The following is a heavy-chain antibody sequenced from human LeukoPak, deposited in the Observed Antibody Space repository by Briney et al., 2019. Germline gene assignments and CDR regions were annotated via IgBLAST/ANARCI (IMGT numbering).Heavy chain of an antibody. CDR3: ARDRPPRFDP. J-gene: IGHJ5*02. V-gene: IGHV3-74*01. Sequence: GGSLRLSCAASGSTFSTYWMHWVRQAPGKGLEWVSRVDSGGSFTNYADPVKGRFTISRDNAHNTLYLQMNSLRAEDTAVYYCARDRPPRFDPWGQGTLVTVSS. CDR2: VDSGGSFT. CDR1: GSTFSTYW.